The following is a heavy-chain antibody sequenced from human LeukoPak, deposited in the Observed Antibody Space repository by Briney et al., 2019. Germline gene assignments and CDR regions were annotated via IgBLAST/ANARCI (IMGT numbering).Heavy chain of an antibody. J-gene: IGHJ4*02. D-gene: IGHD3-10*02. CDR3: AKGRVPFDH. V-gene: IGHV3-48*03. CDR1: GFTFSDYE. Sequence: PGGSLRLSCAASGFTFSDYEMNWVRQAPGKGLEWIAYMNSRGSIIYFADSVRGRFSISRDNAKSSLFLQMNSLRAEDTAVYYCAKGRVPFDHWGRGTLVTVSS. CDR2: MNSRGSII.